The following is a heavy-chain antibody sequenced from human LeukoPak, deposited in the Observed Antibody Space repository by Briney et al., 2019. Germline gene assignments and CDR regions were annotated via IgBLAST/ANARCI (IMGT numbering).Heavy chain of an antibody. CDR1: GFTFSSYW. D-gene: IGHD6-13*01. Sequence: GGSLRLSCAASGFTFSSYWMHWVRQAPGKGLVWGSRINSDGSSTSYADSVKGRFTISRDNAKNTLYLQMNSLRAEDTAVYYCARAGSSSWYSNRFDPWGQGTLVTVSS. CDR3: ARAGSSSWYSNRFDP. V-gene: IGHV3-74*01. J-gene: IGHJ5*02. CDR2: INSDGSST.